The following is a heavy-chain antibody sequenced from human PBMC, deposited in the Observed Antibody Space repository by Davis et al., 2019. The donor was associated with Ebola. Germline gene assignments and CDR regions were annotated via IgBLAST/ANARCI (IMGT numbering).Heavy chain of an antibody. Sequence: ASVKVSCMASGYTFTSYGISWVRQAPGQGLEWMGWISAYNGNTNYAQKLQGRVTMTTDTSTSTAYMELRSLRSEDTAVYYCARARDDYNFDAFDIWGQGTMVTVSS. CDR1: GYTFTSYG. V-gene: IGHV1-18*01. D-gene: IGHD5-24*01. CDR3: ARARDDYNFDAFDI. CDR2: ISAYNGNT. J-gene: IGHJ3*02.